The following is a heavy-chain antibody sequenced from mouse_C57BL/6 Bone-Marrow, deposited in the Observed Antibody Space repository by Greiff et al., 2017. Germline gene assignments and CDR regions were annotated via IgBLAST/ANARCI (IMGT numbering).Heavy chain of an antibody. CDR2: MLPGSGST. CDR3: ASVGGYGNGDY. D-gene: IGHD2-1*01. J-gene: IGHJ2*01. V-gene: IGHV1-9*01. Sequence: VQLQQSGAELMKPGASVKLSCTATGYTFTGYWYEWVKQRPGNGLEWIGEMLPGSGSTNYNAKFKGTATFTADTSSNTAYMQLSILTTEDSAIYYGASVGGYGNGDYWGQGTTLTVSS. CDR1: GYTFTGYW.